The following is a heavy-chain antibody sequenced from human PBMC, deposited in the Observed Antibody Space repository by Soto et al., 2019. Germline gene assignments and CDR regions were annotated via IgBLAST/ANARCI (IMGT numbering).Heavy chain of an antibody. D-gene: IGHD2-15*01. CDR3: ARYCSGGTCQYAFDI. J-gene: IGHJ3*02. V-gene: IGHV4-31*03. CDR2: MSYSGTT. Sequence: SETLSLTCTVSGGSISSGNYYWSWIRQHPGKGLEWIAYMSYSGTTYYNPSLKTRVIISLDTSTNQFSLKLSSVTAADTAVYFCARYCSGGTCQYAFDIWGQGAMVTVSS. CDR1: GGSISSGNYY.